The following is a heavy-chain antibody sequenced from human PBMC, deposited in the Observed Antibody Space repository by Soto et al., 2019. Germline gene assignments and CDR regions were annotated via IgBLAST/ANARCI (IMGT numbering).Heavy chain of an antibody. V-gene: IGHV3-23*01. CDR2: VSPHGANT. D-gene: IGHD1-26*01. J-gene: IGHJ4*02. CDR3: ATEGAKTTCNFDY. CDR1: GFTFGSCG. Sequence: GGSLRLSCVASGFTFGSCGMNWVRQAPGEGLEWVAGVSPHGANTYYADSVRGRFIISRDDSRNTVSLDMNSLRGEDSAVYYCATEGAKTTCNFDYWGQGTVVTVSS.